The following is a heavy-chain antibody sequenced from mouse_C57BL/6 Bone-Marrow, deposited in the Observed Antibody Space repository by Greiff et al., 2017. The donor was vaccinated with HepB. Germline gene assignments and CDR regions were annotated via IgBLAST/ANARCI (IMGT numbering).Heavy chain of an antibody. D-gene: IGHD1-1*01. Sequence: QVQLQQPGAELVKPGASVKLSCKASGYTFTSYWMQWVKQRPGQGLEWIGEIDPSDSYTNYNQKFKGKATLTVDTSSSTAYMQLSSLTSEDSAVYYCARGVCTTVTSYAMDYWGQGTSVTVSS. CDR2: IDPSDSYT. CDR3: ARGVCTTVTSYAMDY. CDR1: GYTFTSYW. J-gene: IGHJ4*01. V-gene: IGHV1-50*01.